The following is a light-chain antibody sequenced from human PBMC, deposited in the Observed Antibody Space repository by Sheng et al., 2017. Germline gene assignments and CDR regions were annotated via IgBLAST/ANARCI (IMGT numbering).Light chain of an antibody. V-gene: IGLV2-14*01. CDR2: DVY. CDR1: SSDVGRYNS. CDR3: SSLTSSSSIV. J-gene: IGLJ1*01. Sequence: QSALTQPPSASGSPGQSVTISCTGTSSDVGRYNSVSWFQQYPGKAPKLMIYDVYDRPSGVSDRFSGSKSGNTASLTISGLQAEDEADYYCSSLTSSSSIVFGIGTKVTVL.